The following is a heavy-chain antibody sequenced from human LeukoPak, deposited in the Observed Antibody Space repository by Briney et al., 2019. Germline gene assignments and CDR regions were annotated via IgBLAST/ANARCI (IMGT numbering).Heavy chain of an antibody. CDR1: GGSISSGSYY. V-gene: IGHV4-61*02. D-gene: IGHD3-22*01. CDR3: ARDRYYDSSGPPD. J-gene: IGHJ4*02. CDR2: IYTSGST. Sequence: SETLSLTCTFSGGSISSGSYYWSWIRQPAGKGLEWIGRIYTSGSTNYNPSLKSRVTISVDTSKNQFSLKLSSVTAADTAVYYCARDRYYDSSGPPDWGQGTLVTVSS.